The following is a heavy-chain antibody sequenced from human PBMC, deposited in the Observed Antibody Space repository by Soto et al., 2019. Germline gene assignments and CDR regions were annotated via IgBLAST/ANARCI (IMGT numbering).Heavy chain of an antibody. V-gene: IGHV3-15*01. CDR3: ATVWSGYSAEMRV. CDR1: GFSFSNAW. J-gene: IGHJ6*04. Sequence: EVQLVESGGGSVKPGGSLRLSCAASGFSFSNAWMSWVRQGPGKGLEWVGRIKSQTDGGTIDYAAPVKGRFTISRDESENTLYLQMNSLKTEDTAVYYCATVWSGYSAEMRVWGKGTTVAVSS. CDR2: IKSQTDGGTI. D-gene: IGHD3-3*01.